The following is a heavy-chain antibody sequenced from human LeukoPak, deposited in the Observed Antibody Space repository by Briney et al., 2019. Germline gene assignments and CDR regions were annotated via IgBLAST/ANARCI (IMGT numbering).Heavy chain of an antibody. CDR1: GGSISSYY. D-gene: IGHD2-2*01. J-gene: IGHJ4*02. CDR3: ATSLAQSSSCPFDY. Sequence: SETLSLTCTVSGGSISSYYWSWVRQPPGKGLEWLVYVYYSSNTNYDSSLKSRVTISVDTSKNQFSLKLSSVTAADTAVYYCATSLAQSSSCPFDYRGQGTLVTVSS. CDR2: VYYSSNT. V-gene: IGHV4-59*08.